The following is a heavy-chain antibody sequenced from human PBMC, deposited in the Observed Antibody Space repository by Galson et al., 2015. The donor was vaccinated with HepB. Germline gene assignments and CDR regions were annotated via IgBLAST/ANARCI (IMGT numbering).Heavy chain of an antibody. J-gene: IGHJ4*02. CDR1: GFTFSSYA. V-gene: IGHV3-30-3*01. D-gene: IGHD6-19*01. Sequence: SLRLSCAASGFTFSSYAMSWVRQAPGKGLEWVAVISYDGSNKYYADSVKGRFTISRDNSKNTLYLQMNSLRAEDTAVYYCARGGGQTVAALGYWGQGTLVTVSS. CDR2: ISYDGSNK. CDR3: ARGGGQTVAALGY.